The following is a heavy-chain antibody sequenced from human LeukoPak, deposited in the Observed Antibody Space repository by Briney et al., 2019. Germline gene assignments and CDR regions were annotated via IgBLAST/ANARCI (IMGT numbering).Heavy chain of an antibody. CDR1: GYTFTNYW. D-gene: IGHD5-12*01. CDR2: IDPSDSYT. V-gene: IGHV5-10-1*01. Sequence: GESLRISCKGSGYTFTNYWISWVRQMPGKRLEWMGRIDPSDSYTNYNPSFRGHITISADKSSSTAYLHWSSLKASDTAMYFCARQYSGYEYYFDYWGQGILVTVSS. CDR3: ARQYSGYEYYFDY. J-gene: IGHJ4*02.